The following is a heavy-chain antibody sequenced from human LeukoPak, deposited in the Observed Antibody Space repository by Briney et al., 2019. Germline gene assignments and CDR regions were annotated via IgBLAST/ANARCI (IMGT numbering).Heavy chain of an antibody. CDR1: GFTFDDYA. CDR3: AKGKVNHDGALDA. J-gene: IGHJ3*01. D-gene: IGHD2-21*01. CDR2: IYSGGST. Sequence: PGGSLRLSCAASGFTFDDYAMHWVRQAPGKGLEWVSVIYSGGSTYYADSVKGRFTISRDNSKKTLYLQMNSLRAEDTAVYYCAKGKVNHDGALDAWGQGTLVTVSS. V-gene: IGHV3-23*03.